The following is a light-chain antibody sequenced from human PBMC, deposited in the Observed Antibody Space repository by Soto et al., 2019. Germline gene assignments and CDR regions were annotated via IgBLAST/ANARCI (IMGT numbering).Light chain of an antibody. J-gene: IGKJ5*01. CDR3: QQRSNWIT. V-gene: IGKV3-11*01. CDR2: DAS. Sequence: EIVLTQSPATLSLSPGERATPSCRASQSVSSNLAWYQQKPGQAPRLLIYDASNRATGIPARFSGSGFGTDFTLTISSLEPEDFAVYYCQQRSNWITFGQGTRLEIK. CDR1: QSVSSN.